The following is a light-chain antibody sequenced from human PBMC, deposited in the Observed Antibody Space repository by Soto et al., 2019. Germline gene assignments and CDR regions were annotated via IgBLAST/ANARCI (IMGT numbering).Light chain of an antibody. J-gene: IGKJ2*01. Sequence: DIQMTQSPSSLSESVGDRVTITCRASQSISSYLNWYQQKPGKAPKLLIYAASSLQSGVPSRFSGSGSGTDFTLTISSLQPEDFATYYCQQSYSTQYTFGQVTKLETK. V-gene: IGKV1-39*01. CDR1: QSISSY. CDR2: AAS. CDR3: QQSYSTQYT.